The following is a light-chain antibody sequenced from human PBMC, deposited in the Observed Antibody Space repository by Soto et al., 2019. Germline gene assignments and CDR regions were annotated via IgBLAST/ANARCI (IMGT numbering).Light chain of an antibody. CDR2: GAS. CDR3: QQYHDWPPMYT. J-gene: IGKJ2*01. V-gene: IGKV3-15*01. CDR1: QSVRTN. Sequence: EIVLTQSPATLSLSPGETATLSCRASQSVRTNLGWYQQRPGQTPRLLIYGASARVTGVPARFSGSVSGTDFSLNISSLQSEEFAVYYCQQYHDWPPMYTVGQGTKLE.